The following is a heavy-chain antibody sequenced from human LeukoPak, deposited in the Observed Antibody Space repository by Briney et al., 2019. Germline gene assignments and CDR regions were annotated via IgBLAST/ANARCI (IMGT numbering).Heavy chain of an antibody. CDR2: IYYSGST. J-gene: IGHJ1*01. CDR3: ARVLPSDYGDPDCFQY. D-gene: IGHD4-17*01. Sequence: PSETLSLTCTVSGGSISSGGYYWSWIRQHPGKGLEWIGYIYYSGSTYYNPSLKSRVTISVDTSKNQFSLKLSSVTAADTAVYYCARVLPSDYGDPDCFQYWGQGTLVTVSS. CDR1: GGSISSGGYY. V-gene: IGHV4-31*03.